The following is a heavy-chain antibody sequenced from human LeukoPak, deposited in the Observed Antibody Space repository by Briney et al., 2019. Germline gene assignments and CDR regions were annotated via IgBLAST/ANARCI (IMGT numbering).Heavy chain of an antibody. CDR2: INPTGGST. CDR1: GYTFTGYY. Sequence: ASVKVSCKASGYTFTGYYMHWVRQAPGQGLEWMGLINPTGGSTGYAQKFQSRVTMTRDMSTSTDYMELSSLRSEDTAIYYCARDNSVGDNAWWFDPWGQGTLVTVSS. D-gene: IGHD1-26*01. V-gene: IGHV1-46*01. CDR3: ARDNSVGDNAWWFDP. J-gene: IGHJ5*02.